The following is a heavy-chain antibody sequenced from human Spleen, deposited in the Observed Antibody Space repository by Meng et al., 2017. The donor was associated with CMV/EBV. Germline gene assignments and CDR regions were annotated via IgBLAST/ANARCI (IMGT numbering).Heavy chain of an antibody. V-gene: IGHV1-18*01. Sequence: SGYIFIRDPISWLRQAPGQGLEWVGCISADNGETNYAQNLQGRVTMTTDTSTSTAYLELRSLRSDDTAVYYCARGGYTSGWHPFGHWGQGTLVTVSS. CDR1: GYIFIRDP. CDR3: ARGGYTSGWHPFGH. CDR2: ISADNGET. J-gene: IGHJ1*01. D-gene: IGHD6-19*01.